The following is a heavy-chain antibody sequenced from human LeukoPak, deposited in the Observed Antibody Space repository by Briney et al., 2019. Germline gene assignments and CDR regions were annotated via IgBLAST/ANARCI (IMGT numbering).Heavy chain of an antibody. J-gene: IGHJ2*01. V-gene: IGHV5-51*01. CDR1: GYSFTSYW. CDR2: IYPGDSDT. CDR3: ARQEGPTWYFDL. D-gene: IGHD4-17*01. Sequence: GESLKISCKGSGYSFTSYWIAWVRQMPGKGLEWMGIIYPGDSDTRYSPSFKGQVTISANKSFSTAYLQWSSLKASDTAMYYCARQEGPTWYFDLWGRGTLVTVSS.